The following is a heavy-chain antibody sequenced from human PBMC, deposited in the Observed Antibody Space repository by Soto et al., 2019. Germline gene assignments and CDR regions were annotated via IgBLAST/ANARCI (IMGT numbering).Heavy chain of an antibody. Sequence: ASVKVSCKASGYTFTGYYMHWVRQAPGQGLEWMGWINPNSGGTNYAQKFQGWVTMTRDTSISTAYMELSRLRSDDTAVYYCATGGSSGDHAFDIWGQGTMVTVSS. D-gene: IGHD2-15*01. CDR2: INPNSGGT. V-gene: IGHV1-2*04. CDR3: ATGGSSGDHAFDI. J-gene: IGHJ3*02. CDR1: GYTFTGYY.